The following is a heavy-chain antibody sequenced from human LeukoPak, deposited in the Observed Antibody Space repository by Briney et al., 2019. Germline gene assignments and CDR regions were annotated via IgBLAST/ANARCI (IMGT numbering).Heavy chain of an antibody. CDR1: GFTFSSYA. J-gene: IGHJ4*02. CDR2: ISGSGGDT. CDR3: ARGARWAYYFDY. D-gene: IGHD4-23*01. V-gene: IGHV3-23*01. Sequence: GGSLRLSCAASGFTFSSYAMNWVRQAPGKGLEWVSTISGSGGDTYYADSVKGRFTISRDNANNSVFLQMNNLRAEDSAIYYCARGARWAYYFDYWGQGSLVTVSS.